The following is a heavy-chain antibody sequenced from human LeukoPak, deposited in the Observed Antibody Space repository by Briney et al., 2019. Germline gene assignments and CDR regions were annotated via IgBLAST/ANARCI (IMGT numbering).Heavy chain of an antibody. CDR3: ARYGKSGTYSHGFDI. Sequence: GESLKISCEAFGYSFTGHWIGWVRQLPGKGLEFLGSIYPGDSATRYSPSFEGRVIISVDKSFNTAYLQWSGLKASDTAMYYCARYGKSGTYSHGFDIWGQGTMVIVSS. D-gene: IGHD3-10*01. J-gene: IGHJ3*02. V-gene: IGHV5-51*01. CDR1: GYSFTGHW. CDR2: IYPGDSAT.